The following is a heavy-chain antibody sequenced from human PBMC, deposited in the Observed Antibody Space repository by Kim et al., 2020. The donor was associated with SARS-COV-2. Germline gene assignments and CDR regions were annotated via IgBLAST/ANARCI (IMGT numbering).Heavy chain of an antibody. Sequence: GGSLRLSCAGSGFTFSNHAMTWVRQAQGKGPEWVSTIRGSGDNKYYTDSVRGRFTISRDNSQNTLYLQMNSLRAEDTAVYYCAKGPAPSSSYHMDVWGKGTTVTVSS. V-gene: IGHV3-23*01. D-gene: IGHD6-6*01. CDR2: IRGSGDNK. J-gene: IGHJ6*03. CDR3: AKGPAPSSSYHMDV. CDR1: GFTFSNHA.